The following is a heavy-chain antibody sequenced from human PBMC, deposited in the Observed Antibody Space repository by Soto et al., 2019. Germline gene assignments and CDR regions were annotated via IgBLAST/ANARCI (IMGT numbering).Heavy chain of an antibody. D-gene: IGHD6-13*01. CDR2: ISGSSDFL. Sequence: PGGSLRLSCAASGFTFSNSIINWVRQAPGQGLEWVSSISGSSDFLYYADSVKGRFTISRDTATNSLYLQLNSLRAADTAVDYWATSTWYAFDIWGQGTMVTVSS. CDR3: ATSTWYAFDI. CDR1: GFTFSNSI. V-gene: IGHV3-21*01. J-gene: IGHJ3*02.